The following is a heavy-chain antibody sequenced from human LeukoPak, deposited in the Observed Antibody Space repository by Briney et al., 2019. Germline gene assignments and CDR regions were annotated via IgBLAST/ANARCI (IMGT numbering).Heavy chain of an antibody. V-gene: IGHV3-53*01. D-gene: IGHD4-17*01. CDR1: GGSISSYY. Sequence: ETLSLTCTVSGGSISSYYWSWIRQPPGKGLEWVSIIYSGVGTYYADSVKGRFTISRDNSKNTLYLQMNSLRAEDTAVYYCARVYGDPSYYFDYWGQGTLVTVSS. CDR2: IYSGVGT. J-gene: IGHJ4*02. CDR3: ARVYGDPSYYFDY.